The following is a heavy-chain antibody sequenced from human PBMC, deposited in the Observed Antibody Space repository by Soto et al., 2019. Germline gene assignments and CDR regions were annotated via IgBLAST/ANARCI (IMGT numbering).Heavy chain of an antibody. Sequence: SETLSLTCTVSGGSISSYYWSWIRQPPGKGLEWIGYIYYSGSTNYNPSLKSRVTISVDTSKNQFSLKLSSVTAADTAVYYCAREIAASSDYYMDVWGKGTTVTVSS. D-gene: IGHD6-13*01. V-gene: IGHV4-59*01. CDR2: IYYSGST. CDR1: GGSISSYY. J-gene: IGHJ6*03. CDR3: AREIAASSDYYMDV.